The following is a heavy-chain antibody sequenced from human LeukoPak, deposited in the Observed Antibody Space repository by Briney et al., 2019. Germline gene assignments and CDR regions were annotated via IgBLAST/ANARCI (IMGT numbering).Heavy chain of an antibody. V-gene: IGHV4-34*01. CDR1: GGSFSGYY. CDR3: ARQRRVRGAKEVYYYYYYYMDV. Sequence: SETLSLTCTVYGGSFSGYYWSWIRQPPGKGLEWIGEINHSGSTNYNPSLKSRVTISVDTSKNQFSLKLSSVTAADTAVYYCARQRRVRGAKEVYYYYYYYMDVWGKGTTVTISS. D-gene: IGHD3-10*01. CDR2: INHSGST. J-gene: IGHJ6*03.